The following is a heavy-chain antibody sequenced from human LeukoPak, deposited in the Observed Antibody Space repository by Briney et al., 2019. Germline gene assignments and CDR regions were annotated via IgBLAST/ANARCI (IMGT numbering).Heavy chain of an antibody. CDR1: GFTFSSYA. D-gene: IGHD3-3*01. CDR2: ISYDGSNK. CDR3: ARSQQPYNVLRFLEWLLEPSYGMDV. J-gene: IGHJ6*02. V-gene: IGHV3-30-3*01. Sequence: PGGSLRLSCAASGFTFSSYAMHWVRQAPGKGLEWVAVISYDGSNKYYADSVKGRFTISRDNSKNTLYLQMNSLRAEDTAVYYCARSQQPYNVLRFLEWLLEPSYGMDVWGQGTTVTVSS.